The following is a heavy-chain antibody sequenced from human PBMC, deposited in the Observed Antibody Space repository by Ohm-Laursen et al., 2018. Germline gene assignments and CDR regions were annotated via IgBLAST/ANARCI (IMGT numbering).Heavy chain of an antibody. CDR3: ARDSGYFDY. J-gene: IGHJ4*02. CDR1: GFTFSSYG. Sequence: SLRLSCAAFGFTFSSYGMHWVRQAPGKGLEWVAVIWYDGSNEYYADSVKGRFTISRDNSKNTLYLQMNSLRAEDTAVYYCARDSGYFDYWGQGTLVTVSS. V-gene: IGHV3-33*01. CDR2: IWYDGSNE. D-gene: IGHD1-26*01.